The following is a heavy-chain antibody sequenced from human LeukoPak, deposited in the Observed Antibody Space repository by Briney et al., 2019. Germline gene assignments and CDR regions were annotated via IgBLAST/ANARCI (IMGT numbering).Heavy chain of an antibody. Sequence: GGSLRLSCAASGFTLSSYWMHWVRQAPGKGLVWVSRINSDGSSTSYADSVKGRFTISRDNAKNTLYLQMNSLRAEDTAVYYCARSPGYCSGGSCYKYYFDYWGQGTLVTVSS. CDR1: GFTLSSYW. CDR3: ARSPGYCSGGSCYKYYFDY. V-gene: IGHV3-74*01. D-gene: IGHD2-15*01. J-gene: IGHJ4*02. CDR2: INSDGSST.